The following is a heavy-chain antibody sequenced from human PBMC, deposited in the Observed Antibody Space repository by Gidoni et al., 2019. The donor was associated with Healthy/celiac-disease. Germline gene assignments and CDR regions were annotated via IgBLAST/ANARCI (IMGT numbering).Heavy chain of an antibody. CDR2: INPNSGGT. CDR1: GYTFTGYY. V-gene: IGHV1-2*02. CDR3: LQTYSSSSWAFDY. J-gene: IGHJ4*02. Sequence: QVQLVQSGAEVKKPGASVKVSCKASGYTFTGYYMHWVRQAPGQGLEWMGWINPNSGGTNYAQKCQGRVTMTRDTSISTAYMELSRLRSDDTAVYYCLQTYSSSSWAFDYWGQGTLVTVSS. D-gene: IGHD6-6*01.